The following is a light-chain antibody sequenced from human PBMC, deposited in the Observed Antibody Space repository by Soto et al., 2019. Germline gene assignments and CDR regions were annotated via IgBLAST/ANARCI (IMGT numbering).Light chain of an antibody. CDR1: QSVSSY. Sequence: EIVLTQSPATLSLSPGERATLSCRASQSVSSYLAWYQQKPGQAPRLLIYDASNRATGIPARFSGSGSGTDFTLTISSLEPEYFAVYYCQQRSNWPPRYTFGQGTKLEIK. CDR2: DAS. CDR3: QQRSNWPPRYT. J-gene: IGKJ2*01. V-gene: IGKV3-11*01.